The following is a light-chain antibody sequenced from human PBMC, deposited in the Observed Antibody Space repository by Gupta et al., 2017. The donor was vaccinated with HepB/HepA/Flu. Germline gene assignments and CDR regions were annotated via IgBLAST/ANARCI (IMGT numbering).Light chain of an antibody. J-gene: IGKJ1*01. CDR1: QSVRTN. V-gene: IGKV3-15*01. CDR3: QQYNNWPLT. Sequence: DIVMTQSPATLSVSPGERATLSCRASQSVRTNLAWYQQKPGQAPRLLIYGASTRATDIPARFSGSGSGTEFTLTISSLQSEDFAVYYCQQYNNWPLTFGQGTKVEIK. CDR2: GAS.